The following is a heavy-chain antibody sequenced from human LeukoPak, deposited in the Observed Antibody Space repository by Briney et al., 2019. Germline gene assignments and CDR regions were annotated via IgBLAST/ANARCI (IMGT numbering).Heavy chain of an antibody. V-gene: IGHV3-9*01. CDR3: AKLRYNYYGSGSYYNYFDY. CDR1: GFTFDDYA. Sequence: AGGSLRLSCAASGFTFDDYAMHWVRQAPGKGPEWVSGISWNSGSIGYADSVKGRFTISRDNAKNSLYLQMNSLRAEDTALYYCAKLRYNYYGSGSYYNYFDYWGQGTLVTVSS. CDR2: ISWNSGSI. J-gene: IGHJ4*02. D-gene: IGHD3-10*01.